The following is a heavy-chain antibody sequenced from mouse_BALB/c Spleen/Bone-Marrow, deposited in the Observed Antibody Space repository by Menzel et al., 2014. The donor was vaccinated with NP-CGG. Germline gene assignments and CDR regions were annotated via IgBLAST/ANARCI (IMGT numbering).Heavy chain of an antibody. CDR1: GFNIKDTY. D-gene: IGHD2-4*01. V-gene: IGHV14-3*02. CDR2: IDPANGNT. Sequence: VHVKQSGAELVKPGASVKLSCTASGFNIKDTYMYWVKQRPEQGLEWIGRIDPANGNTKYDPKFQGKATITADTSSNTAYLQLSSLTSEDTAVYYCANYDYGWYFDVWGAGTTVTVSS. J-gene: IGHJ1*01. CDR3: ANYDYGWYFDV.